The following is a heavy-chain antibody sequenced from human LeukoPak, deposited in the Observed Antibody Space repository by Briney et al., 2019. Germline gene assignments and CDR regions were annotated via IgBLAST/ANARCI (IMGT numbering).Heavy chain of an antibody. CDR1: GFTFSSYW. J-gene: IGHJ5*02. D-gene: IGHD6-13*01. CDR2: IKQDGSEK. CDR3: ARVSVKGSSWNWFDP. V-gene: IGHV3-7*01. Sequence: GGSLRLSCAASGFTFSSYWMSWVRQAPGKGLEWVANIKQDGSEKYYVDSVKGRFTISRDNAKNSLYLQMNSLRAEDTAVYYCARVSVKGSSWNWFDPWGQGTLVTVSS.